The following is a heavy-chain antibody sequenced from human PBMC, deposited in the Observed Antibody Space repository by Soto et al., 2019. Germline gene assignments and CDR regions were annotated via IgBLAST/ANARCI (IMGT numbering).Heavy chain of an antibody. V-gene: IGHV1-18*01. CDR3: ARDVEEQVDAYDSSGYYYALDY. CDR2: ISAYNGNT. Sequence: ASVKVSCKASGYTFTSYCISWVRQAPGQGLEWMGWISAYNGNTNYAQKLQGRVTMTTDTSTSTAYMELRSLRSDDTAVYYCARDVEEQVDAYDSSGYYYALDYWGQGTLVTVSS. J-gene: IGHJ4*02. CDR1: GYTFTSYC. D-gene: IGHD3-22*01.